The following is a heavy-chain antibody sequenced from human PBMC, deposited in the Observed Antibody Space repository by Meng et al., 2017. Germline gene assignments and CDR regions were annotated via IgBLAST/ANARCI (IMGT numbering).Heavy chain of an antibody. D-gene: IGHD6-19*01. Sequence: ERPGAGPGRVKPSETLSLTCTVSGGSISSSSYYWGWIRQPPGKGLEWIGSIYYSGSTYYNPSLKSRVTISVDTSKNQFSLKLSSVTAADTAVYYCARDHRYSSGWWFDPWGQGTLVTVSS. CDR1: GGSISSSSYY. J-gene: IGHJ5*02. V-gene: IGHV4-39*07. CDR2: IYYSGST. CDR3: ARDHRYSSGWWFDP.